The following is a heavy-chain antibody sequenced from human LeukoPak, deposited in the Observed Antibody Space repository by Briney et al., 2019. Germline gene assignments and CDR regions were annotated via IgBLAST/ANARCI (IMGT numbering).Heavy chain of an antibody. V-gene: IGHV4-4*02. CDR3: SRESGPFCPFGH. J-gene: IGHJ4*02. D-gene: IGHD1-26*01. Sequence: PSGTLSLTCGVSGGSITTTNYWSWVRQPPGGGLEWIGEISLAGRTRYNPSLKSRVNISIDESKNHLYLNLASATAADTAVYYCSRESGPFCPFGHWGQGTLVAVTS. CDR2: ISLAGRT. CDR1: GGSITTTNY.